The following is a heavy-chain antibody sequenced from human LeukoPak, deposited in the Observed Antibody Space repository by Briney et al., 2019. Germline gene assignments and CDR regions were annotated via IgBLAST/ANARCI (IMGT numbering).Heavy chain of an antibody. V-gene: IGHV3-33*01. D-gene: IGHD3-22*01. CDR3: ARAYYYDSSGHFDY. J-gene: IGHJ4*02. CDR1: GFTFSSYG. Sequence: GGSLRLSYAASGFTFSSYGVHLVRQPPGRGVEWVAVIWYDGSNKYYADSVKGRSTISRDNSKNTLYLQMNSLRGEDTAVYYCARAYYYDSSGHFDYWGQGTLVTVSS. CDR2: IWYDGSNK.